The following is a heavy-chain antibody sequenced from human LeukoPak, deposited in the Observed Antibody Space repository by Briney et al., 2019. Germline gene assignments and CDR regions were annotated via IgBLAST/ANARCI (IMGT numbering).Heavy chain of an antibody. D-gene: IGHD3-10*01. V-gene: IGHV3-23*01. CDR2: ISGSGGST. CDR1: GFTFSSYG. J-gene: IGHJ4*02. Sequence: PGGSLRLSCAASGFTFSSYGMSWVRQAPGKGLEWVSAISGSGGSTYYADSVNGWFTISRDNSRNTLYLQMNSLRAEDTAVYYCARDGFLPDYWGQGTLVTVSS. CDR3: ARDGFLPDY.